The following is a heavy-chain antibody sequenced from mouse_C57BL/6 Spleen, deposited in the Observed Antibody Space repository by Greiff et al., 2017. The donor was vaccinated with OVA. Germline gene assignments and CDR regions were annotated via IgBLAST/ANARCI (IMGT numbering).Heavy chain of an antibody. CDR2: IDPSDSYT. Sequence: QVQLQQPGAELVMPGASVKLSCKASGYTFTSYWMHWVKQRPGQGLEWIGEIDPSDSYTNYNQKFKGKSTLTVDKSSSTAYMQLSSLTSEDSAVYYCARWNSGYVGYWVQGTTLTVSS. V-gene: IGHV1-69*01. J-gene: IGHJ2*01. CDR3: ARWNSGYVGY. D-gene: IGHD3-2*02. CDR1: GYTFTSYW.